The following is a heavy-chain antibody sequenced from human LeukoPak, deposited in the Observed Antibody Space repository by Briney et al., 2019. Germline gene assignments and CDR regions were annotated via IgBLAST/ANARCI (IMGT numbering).Heavy chain of an antibody. J-gene: IGHJ4*02. CDR3: SKDAAALTSGIAASSHEY. CDR2: ISYSGVVK. V-gene: IGHV3-30*18. Sequence: GTSLRLSCTASGYAFSDYGMHWVRQAPGKGLEWLSVISYSGVVKFYADSVKGRFTISRDNSKNTVYLQMNNLADEDTAVYYCSKDAAALTSGIAASSHEYGGQGTLVTVSS. D-gene: IGHD6-25*01. CDR1: GYAFSDYG.